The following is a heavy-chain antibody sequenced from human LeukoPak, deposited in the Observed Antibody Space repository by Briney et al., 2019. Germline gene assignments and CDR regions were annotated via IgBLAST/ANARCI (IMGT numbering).Heavy chain of an antibody. CDR2: IYHHGAT. J-gene: IGHJ4*02. CDR3: ARGVRWLQLSYFDY. CDR1: GGSISSNNW. D-gene: IGHD5-24*01. Sequence: PSGTLSLTCAVSGGSISSNNWWSWVRQPPGKGLEWIGEIYHHGATNYNPSLKSRVTISVDTSKNQFSLKLSSVTAADTAVYYCARGVRWLQLSYFDYWGRGTLVTVSS. V-gene: IGHV4-4*02.